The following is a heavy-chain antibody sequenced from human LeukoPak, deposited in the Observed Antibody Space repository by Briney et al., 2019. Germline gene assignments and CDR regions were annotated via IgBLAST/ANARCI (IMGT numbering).Heavy chain of an antibody. D-gene: IGHD3-10*01. V-gene: IGHV3-23*01. CDR3: AKAAMVRGVIITIY. J-gene: IGHJ4*02. CDR2: ISGSGGST. CDR1: GFTFSSYA. Sequence: PGGSLKLSCAASGFTFSSYAMSWVRQAPGKGLEWVSSISGSGGSTYYADSVKGRFTISSDNSKNTLYLQMNSLRAEDTAVYYCAKAAMVRGVIITIYWGQGTLVTVSS.